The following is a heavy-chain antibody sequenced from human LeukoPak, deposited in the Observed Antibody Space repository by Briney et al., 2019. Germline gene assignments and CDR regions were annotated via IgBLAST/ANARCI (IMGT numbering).Heavy chain of an antibody. Sequence: SQTLSLTCTVSGGSTSSGSYYWSWIRQPAGKGLEWIGRIYTSGSTNYNPSLKSRVTISVDTSKNQFSLKLSSVTAADTAVYYCARQYRPDPFDYYYGMDVWGQGTTVTVSS. V-gene: IGHV4-61*02. J-gene: IGHJ6*02. CDR3: ARQYRPDPFDYYYGMDV. D-gene: IGHD1-14*01. CDR2: IYTSGST. CDR1: GGSTSSGSYY.